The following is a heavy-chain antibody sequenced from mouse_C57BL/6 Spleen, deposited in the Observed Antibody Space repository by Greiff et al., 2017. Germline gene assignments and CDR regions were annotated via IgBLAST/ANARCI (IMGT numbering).Heavy chain of an antibody. V-gene: IGHV14-2*01. D-gene: IGHD2-4*01. J-gene: IGHJ4*01. Sequence: EVQGVESGAELVKPGASVKLSCTASGFNIKDYYMHWVKQRTEQGLEWIGRIDPEDGETKYAPKFQGKATITADTSSNTAYLQLSSLTSEDTAVYYCAHYDCDDAMDYWGQGTSVTVSS. CDR3: AHYDCDDAMDY. CDR2: IDPEDGET. CDR1: GFNIKDYY.